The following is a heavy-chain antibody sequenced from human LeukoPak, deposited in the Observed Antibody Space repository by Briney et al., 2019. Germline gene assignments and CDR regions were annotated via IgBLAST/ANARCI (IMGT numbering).Heavy chain of an antibody. CDR3: ARDKSVWFGDLSTTYFDY. D-gene: IGHD3-10*01. CDR2: INPNSGGT. J-gene: IGHJ4*02. Sequence: ASVKVSCKASGYTLTGYYMHWVRQAPGQGLEWMGWINPNSGGTNYAQKFQGRVTMSRDTSISTAYMELSRLRSDNTAVYYCARDKSVWFGDLSTTYFDYWGQGTLVTVSS. V-gene: IGHV1-2*02. CDR1: GYTLTGYY.